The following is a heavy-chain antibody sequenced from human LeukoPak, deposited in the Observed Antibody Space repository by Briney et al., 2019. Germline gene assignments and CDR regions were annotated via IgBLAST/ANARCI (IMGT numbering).Heavy chain of an antibody. J-gene: IGHJ6*02. D-gene: IGHD6-13*01. CDR1: GFTFSSYA. CDR2: ISGSGGST. Sequence: PGGSLRLSCAASGFTFSSYAMSWVRQAPGKGLEWVSAISGSGGSTYYADSVKGRFTISRDISKNTLYLQMNSLRAEDRAVYYCAKAPPSSYYYYYGMDVWGQGTTVTVSS. CDR3: AKAPPSSYYYYYGMDV. V-gene: IGHV3-23*01.